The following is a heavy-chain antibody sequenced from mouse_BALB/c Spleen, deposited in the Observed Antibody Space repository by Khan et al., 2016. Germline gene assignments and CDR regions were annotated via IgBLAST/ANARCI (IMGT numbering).Heavy chain of an antibody. CDR1: GYTFTNYA. Sequence: QIQLVESGPELKKPGETVKISCKASGYTFTNYAMNWVKQAPGKGLKWMGWINTYTGKPTYADDFKGRFAFSLDTSASTAYLQINNLKNEDMVTYFCARGHGNLDYLGQGTTLTVSS. CDR2: INTYTGKP. D-gene: IGHD2-1*01. CDR3: ARGHGNLDY. J-gene: IGHJ2*01. V-gene: IGHV9-1*02.